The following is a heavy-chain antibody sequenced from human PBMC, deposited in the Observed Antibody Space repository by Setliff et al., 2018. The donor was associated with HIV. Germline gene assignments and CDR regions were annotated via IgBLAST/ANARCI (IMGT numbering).Heavy chain of an antibody. D-gene: IGHD6-19*01. CDR3: ARGVTESSGWPAYYYYMDV. V-gene: IGHV1-69*13. Sequence: ASVKVSCKASGGTFGSYSISWVRQAPGQGLEWMGGIIPFFDTTNYAQKFQGRVTITADESTSTASMELSSRASEDTAVYDCARGVTESSGWPAYYYYMDVWGTGTTVTVSS. CDR1: GGTFGSYS. J-gene: IGHJ6*03. CDR2: IIPFFDTT.